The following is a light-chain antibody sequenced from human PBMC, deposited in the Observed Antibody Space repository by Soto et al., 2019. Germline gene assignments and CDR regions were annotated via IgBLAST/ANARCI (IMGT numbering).Light chain of an antibody. J-gene: IGKJ5*01. CDR1: QTIRTY. V-gene: IGKV1-39*01. Sequence: DIHMTQSPSSLSASVGYRFTITGRTSQTIRTYLNWYQQKPGKAPKLLIYAASSLQSGVPSRFSGSGSGTAFTLTISSLQPEDFETYYCQQGHSNPITLGQGTRLEIK. CDR3: QQGHSNPIT. CDR2: AAS.